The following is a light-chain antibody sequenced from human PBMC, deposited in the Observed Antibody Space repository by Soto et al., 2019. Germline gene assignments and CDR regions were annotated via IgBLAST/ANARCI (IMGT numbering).Light chain of an antibody. CDR3: QMYGSAPPGT. CDR1: QSLGSSY. V-gene: IGKV3-20*01. CDR2: GAS. Sequence: EIVLTQSPGTLSVSPGERATLSCRASQSLGSSYLAWYQQKPGRAPRLLIYGASIRATGIPGRFSGSGSGTDFTLTISRLEPEDFVVYYCQMYGSAPPGTFRQGTKVEIK. J-gene: IGKJ1*01.